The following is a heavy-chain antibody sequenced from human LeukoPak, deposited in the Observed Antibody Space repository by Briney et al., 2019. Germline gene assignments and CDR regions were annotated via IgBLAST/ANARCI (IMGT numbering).Heavy chain of an antibody. Sequence: QSGGSLRLSCAASGFTFSSYWMSWVRQAPGKGLEWVANIKQDGSEKYYVDSVKGRFTISRDNAKNSLYLQMNSLRAEDTAVYYCARYQRLGELDIPYYFDYWGQGTLVTVSS. V-gene: IGHV3-7*01. CDR2: IKQDGSEK. CDR1: GFTFSSYW. D-gene: IGHD3-10*01. CDR3: ARYQRLGELDIPYYFDY. J-gene: IGHJ4*02.